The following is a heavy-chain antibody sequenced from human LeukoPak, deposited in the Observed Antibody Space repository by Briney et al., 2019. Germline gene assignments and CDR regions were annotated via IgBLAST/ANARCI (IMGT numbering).Heavy chain of an antibody. CDR3: ALGTGFLEWSDY. V-gene: IGHV4-59*01. Sequence: SETLSLTCTVSGGSISSYYWSWIRQPPGKGLEWIGYIYYSGSTNYSPSLKSRVTISVDTSKNQFSLKLSSVTAADTAVYYCALGTGFLEWSDYWGQGTLVTVSS. D-gene: IGHD3-3*01. J-gene: IGHJ4*02. CDR2: IYYSGST. CDR1: GGSISSYY.